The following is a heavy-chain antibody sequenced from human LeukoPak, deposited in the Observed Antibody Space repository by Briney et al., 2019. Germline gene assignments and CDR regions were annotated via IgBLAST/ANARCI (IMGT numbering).Heavy chain of an antibody. J-gene: IGHJ4*02. V-gene: IGHV3-7*01. Sequence: PGGALRLSCAASGFTFSNYWMSWVRQVPGKGLEGVAIIKGGGSKKDYVDSVKGRFTISRDNAKNSLYVQMNSLRAEDTALYYCERGTNNWAGVDYWGQGTLVTVSS. D-gene: IGHD1-1*01. CDR3: ERGTNNWAGVDY. CDR1: GFTFSNYW. CDR2: IKGGGSKK.